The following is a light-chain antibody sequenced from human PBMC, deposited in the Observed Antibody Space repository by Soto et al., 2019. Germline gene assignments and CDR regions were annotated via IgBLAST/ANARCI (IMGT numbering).Light chain of an antibody. J-gene: IGLJ2*01. Sequence: QAASVSGSPGQSITISCTGTSSDVGSYNLVSWYQQHPGKAPKLMIYEGSKRPSGVSNRFSGSKSGNTASLTISGLQAEDEADYYCCSYAGSSTFDVVFGGGTQLTVL. CDR1: SSDVGSYNL. CDR3: CSYAGSSTFDVV. V-gene: IGLV2-23*03. CDR2: EGS.